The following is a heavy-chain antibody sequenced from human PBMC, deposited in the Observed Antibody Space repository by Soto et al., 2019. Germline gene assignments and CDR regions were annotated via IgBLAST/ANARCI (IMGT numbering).Heavy chain of an antibody. J-gene: IGHJ4*02. CDR1: GFTFSSYG. V-gene: IGHV3-30*18. CDR2: ISYDGSNK. D-gene: IGHD5-12*01. CDR3: AKIRRPLEVDIVATIQPDFDY. Sequence: GGSLRLSCAASGFTFSSYGMHWVRQAPGKGLEWVAVISYDGSNKYYADSVKGRFTISRDNSKNTLYLQMNSLRAEDTAVYYCAKIRRPLEVDIVATIQPDFDYWGQGTLVTVSS.